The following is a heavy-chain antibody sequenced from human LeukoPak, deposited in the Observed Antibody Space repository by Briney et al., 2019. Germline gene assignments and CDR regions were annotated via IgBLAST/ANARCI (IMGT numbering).Heavy chain of an antibody. Sequence: GRSVRLSCAASGFTFSSYGMHWVREAPGKGLVWVAYIRYDGSNKYYADSVKGRFTISRDNSKNTLYLQMNSLRAVERPVYYCAKDHFYYDSSGYKSIFSDYGGRGTLVTVSS. J-gene: IGHJ4*02. CDR3: AKDHFYYDSSGYKSIFSDY. CDR2: IRYDGSNK. D-gene: IGHD3-22*01. V-gene: IGHV3-30*02. CDR1: GFTFSSYG.